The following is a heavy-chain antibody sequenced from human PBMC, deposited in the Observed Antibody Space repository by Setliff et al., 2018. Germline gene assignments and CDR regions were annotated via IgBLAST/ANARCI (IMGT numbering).Heavy chain of an antibody. V-gene: IGHV4-39*07. CDR3: ARDPGVHSGTWCLDS. CDR2: VYYSGYT. Sequence: PSETLSLTCNVSGGSVSSTSHYWGWIRQPPGKGMEWIGSVYYSGYTYYNPSLQSRVTISVDMSKNQFSLKLTSVTAADTAVYFCARDPGVHSGTWCLDSWGQGTQVTVSS. D-gene: IGHD2-8*01. J-gene: IGHJ4*02. CDR1: GGSVSSTSHY.